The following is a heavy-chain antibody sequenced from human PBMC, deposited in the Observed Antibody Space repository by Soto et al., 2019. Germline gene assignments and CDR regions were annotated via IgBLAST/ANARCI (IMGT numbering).Heavy chain of an antibody. V-gene: IGHV1-69*01. CDR3: ATLAYYYDSSGHPTGY. Sequence: QVQLVQSGAEVKKPGSSVKVSCKASGGTFSSYAISWVRQAPGQGLEWMGGSIPIFGTANYAQKFQGRVTITADESTSTDYMELSSLRSEDTAVYYCATLAYYYDSSGHPTGYWGQGTLVTVSS. J-gene: IGHJ4*02. CDR1: GGTFSSYA. D-gene: IGHD3-22*01. CDR2: SIPIFGTA.